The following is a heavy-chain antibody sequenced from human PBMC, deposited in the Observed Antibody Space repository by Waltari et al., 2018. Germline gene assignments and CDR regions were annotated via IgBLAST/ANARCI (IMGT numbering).Heavy chain of an antibody. J-gene: IGHJ4*02. CDR1: GFTFSSYA. CDR3: AKGLREARQQLGDY. V-gene: IGHV3-23*04. Sequence: EVQLVESGGGLVQPGGSLRLSCAASGFTFSSYAMSWVRQAPGKGLEWVSAISGSGGSTYYADSVKGRFTISRDNSKNKLYLQMNSLRAGDTAVYFCAKGLREARQQLGDYWGQGTLVTVSS. CDR2: ISGSGGST. D-gene: IGHD6-13*01.